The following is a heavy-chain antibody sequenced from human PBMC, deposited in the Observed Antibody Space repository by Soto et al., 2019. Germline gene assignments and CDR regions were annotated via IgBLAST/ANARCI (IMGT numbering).Heavy chain of an antibody. CDR2: IYPGDSDT. CDR3: ARLKPDCTNGVCWSYYYYGMDV. CDR1: GYSFTSYW. Sequence: AGESLKISCKGSGYSFTSYWIGWVRQMPGKGLEWMGIIYPGDSDTRYSPSFQGQVTISADKSISTAYLQWSSLKASDTAMYYCARLKPDCTNGVCWSYYYYGMDVWGQGTTVTVSS. D-gene: IGHD2-8*01. V-gene: IGHV5-51*01. J-gene: IGHJ6*02.